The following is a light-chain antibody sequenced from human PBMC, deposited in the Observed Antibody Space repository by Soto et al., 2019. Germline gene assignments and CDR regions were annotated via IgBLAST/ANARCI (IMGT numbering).Light chain of an antibody. CDR1: QSVGSSY. CDR2: GAS. J-gene: IGKJ4*01. V-gene: IGKV3-20*01. Sequence: EIVLTQSPGTLSLSPGERATLSCRASQSVGSSYLTWYQQKPGQAPRLLIYGASSRATGIPDRFSGSGSGTDFTLTISRLEPEDFAVYYCQQYGSPRFGGGTKVDI. CDR3: QQYGSPR.